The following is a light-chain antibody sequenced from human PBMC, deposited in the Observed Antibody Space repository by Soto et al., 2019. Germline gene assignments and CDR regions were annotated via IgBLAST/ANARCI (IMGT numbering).Light chain of an antibody. Sequence: EILMTQSPVTLSVSPGERATLSCRASQSVSSNLAWYQQKPGQAPSLLIYGAFTRATGIPARFSGTGSGTEFTLTISSLQSEDFALYYCQQYGSSPPLTFGGGTKVDI. V-gene: IGKV3-15*01. CDR2: GAF. CDR3: QQYGSSPPLT. CDR1: QSVSSN. J-gene: IGKJ4*01.